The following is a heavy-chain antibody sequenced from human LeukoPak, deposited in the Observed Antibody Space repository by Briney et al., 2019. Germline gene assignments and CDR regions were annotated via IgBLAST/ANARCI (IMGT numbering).Heavy chain of an antibody. Sequence: GGSLRLSCAASGFTFSSYSMNWVRQAPGKGLGWVSSISSSSSYIYYADSVKGRFTISRDNAKNSLYLQMNSLRAEDTAVYYCARDSSSWYIIDYWGQGTLVTVSS. CDR2: ISSSSSYI. CDR1: GFTFSSYS. J-gene: IGHJ4*02. CDR3: ARDSSSWYIIDY. V-gene: IGHV3-21*01. D-gene: IGHD6-13*01.